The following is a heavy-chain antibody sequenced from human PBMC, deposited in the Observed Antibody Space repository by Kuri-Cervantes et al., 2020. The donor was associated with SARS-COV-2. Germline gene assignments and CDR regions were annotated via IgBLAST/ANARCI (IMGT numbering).Heavy chain of an antibody. Sequence: GGFLRRSCAASGVTLGNHGMHWVRQAPGKGLEWLALISTDGTITYYADSVKGRFTISRDNSKSTLYLEMNSLRNEDTGVYYCAKETGAAGSSWMSYFDNWGLGTQVTVSS. D-gene: IGHD6-13*01. CDR2: ISTDGTIT. CDR1: GVTLGNHG. V-gene: IGHV3-30*18. CDR3: AKETGAAGSSWMSYFDN. J-gene: IGHJ4*02.